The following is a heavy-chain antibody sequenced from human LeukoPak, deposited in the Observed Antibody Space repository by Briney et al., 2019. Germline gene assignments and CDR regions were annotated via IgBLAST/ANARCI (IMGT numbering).Heavy chain of an antibody. J-gene: IGHJ6*02. CDR1: GGTFSSYA. CDR2: IIPIFGIA. D-gene: IGHD5-12*01. Sequence: SVKVSCKASGGTFSSYAISWVRQAPGQGLEWMGRIIPIFGIANYAQKFQGRVTITADKSTSTAYMELSSLRSEDTAVYYCAREDVDIVATPYYYYYGMDVWGQGTTVTVSS. V-gene: IGHV1-69*04. CDR3: AREDVDIVATPYYYYYGMDV.